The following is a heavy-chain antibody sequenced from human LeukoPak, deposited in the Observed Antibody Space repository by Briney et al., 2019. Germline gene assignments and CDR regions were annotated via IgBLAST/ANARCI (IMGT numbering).Heavy chain of an antibody. J-gene: IGHJ5*02. V-gene: IGHV4-39*01. CDR1: GGSISSSSYY. Sequence: ETLSLTCAVSGGSISSSSYYWGWIRQPPGKGLEWIGSMYYSGRTYYNPSLKSRVTISVDTSKNQFSLKLSSVTAADTAVYYCARNYDILTGYGFDPWGQGTLVTVSS. CDR2: MYYSGRT. D-gene: IGHD3-9*01. CDR3: ARNYDILTGYGFDP.